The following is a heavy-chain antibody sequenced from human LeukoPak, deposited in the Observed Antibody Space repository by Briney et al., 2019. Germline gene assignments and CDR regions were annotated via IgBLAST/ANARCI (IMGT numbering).Heavy chain of an antibody. CDR3: GRDQSSAGTGIDY. J-gene: IGHJ4*02. Sequence: SETLSLTCGVSGSSISSSGYWAWIRQPPGKGLEWIASIYHAGTTYGNPSLKRRVTISIDPSNNQVSLKVSSVTAADGGVYYCGRDQSSAGTGIDYWGQGMSVTVSS. CDR2: IYHAGTT. V-gene: IGHV4-38-2*02. D-gene: IGHD2-15*01. CDR1: GSSISSSGY.